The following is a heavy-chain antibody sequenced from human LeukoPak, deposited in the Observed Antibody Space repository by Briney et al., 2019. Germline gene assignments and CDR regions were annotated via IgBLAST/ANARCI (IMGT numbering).Heavy chain of an antibody. CDR2: IRYDGINK. D-gene: IGHD1-20*01. Sequence: GGSLRLSCAASGFTFSSYGMHWVRQAPGKGLEWVAIIRYDGINKYYVDSVKGRFTISRDTSKNTLYLQMNSLRVEDTGVCYCAKDNWNYFDYWGQGTLVTVSS. J-gene: IGHJ4*02. CDR3: AKDNWNYFDY. CDR1: GFTFSSYG. V-gene: IGHV3-30*02.